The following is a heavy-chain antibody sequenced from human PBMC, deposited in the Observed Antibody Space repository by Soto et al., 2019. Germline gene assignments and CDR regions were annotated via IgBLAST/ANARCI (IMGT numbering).Heavy chain of an antibody. V-gene: IGHV1-8*01. CDR1: GYTFTSYD. CDR2: MNPNSGNT. CDR3: ARRGYGDYYYYYYMDV. D-gene: IGHD4-17*01. J-gene: IGHJ6*03. Sequence: ASVKVSCKASGYTFTSYDINWVRQATGQGLEWMGWMNPNSGNTGYAQKFQGRVTMTRNTSISTAYMELSSLRSEDTAVYYCARRGYGDYYYYYYMDVWGKGTTVTVSS.